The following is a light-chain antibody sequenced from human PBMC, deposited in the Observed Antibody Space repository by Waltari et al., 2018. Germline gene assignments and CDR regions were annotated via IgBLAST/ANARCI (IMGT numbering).Light chain of an antibody. CDR1: SSDVGSYNL. CDR3: CSYAGSSTFEV. Sequence: QSALTQPASVSGSPGQSLTISCTGTSSDVGSYNLVSWYQQHPGKAPKLMIYEGSKRPSGVSNRFSGSKSGNTASLRISVLQAEDEADYYCCSYAGSSTFEVFGGGTKLTVL. J-gene: IGLJ2*01. V-gene: IGLV2-23*03. CDR2: EGS.